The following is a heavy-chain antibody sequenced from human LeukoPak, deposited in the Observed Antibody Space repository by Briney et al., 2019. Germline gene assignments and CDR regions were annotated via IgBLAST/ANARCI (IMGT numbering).Heavy chain of an antibody. CDR1: GFTFSSYG. D-gene: IGHD2-21*02. CDR3: AVIPDVVTATLDAFDI. CDR2: IWYDGSNK. V-gene: IGHV3-33*01. Sequence: PGGSLRLSCAASGFTFSSYGMHWVRQAPGKGLEWVAVIWYDGSNKYYADSVKGRFTISRDNSKNTLYLQMNSLRAEDTAVYYCAVIPDVVTATLDAFDIWGQGTMVTVSS. J-gene: IGHJ3*02.